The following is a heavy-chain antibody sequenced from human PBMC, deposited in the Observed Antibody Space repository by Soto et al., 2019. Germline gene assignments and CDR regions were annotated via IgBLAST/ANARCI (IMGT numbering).Heavy chain of an antibody. CDR3: ARHRYSSGWHYFDY. D-gene: IGHD6-19*01. V-gene: IGHV5-51*01. J-gene: IGHJ4*02. CDR1: GYNFTNYW. Sequence: GESLKISCNGSGYNFTNYWIGWVRQMPGKGLEWMGIIYPGDSDTRYSPSFQGQVTISADKSISTAYLQWSSLKDSDTAIYYCARHRYSSGWHYFDYWGQGTLVTVSS. CDR2: IYPGDSDT.